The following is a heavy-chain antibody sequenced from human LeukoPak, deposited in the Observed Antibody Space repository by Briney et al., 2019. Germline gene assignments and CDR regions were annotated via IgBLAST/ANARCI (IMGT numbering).Heavy chain of an antibody. CDR3: VRGAYSSSWLNFDY. Sequence: PGGSLRLSCVASGFTYSHNGMHWVCQAPGKGLEWVAFIQYDGNTIFYADSVKDRFTVSRDNSKNTLYLQMNSLRAEDTAVYYCVRGAYSSSWLNFDYWGQGTLVTVSS. D-gene: IGHD6-13*01. CDR1: GFTYSHNG. V-gene: IGHV3-30*02. J-gene: IGHJ4*02. CDR2: IQYDGNTI.